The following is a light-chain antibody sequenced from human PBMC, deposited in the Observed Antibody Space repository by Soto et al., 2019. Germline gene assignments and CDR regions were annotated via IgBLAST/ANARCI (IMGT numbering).Light chain of an antibody. V-gene: IGLV1-47*02. CDR1: SSNIGSSY. CDR2: NNN. J-gene: IGLJ1*01. Sequence: QSVLTQPPSTSGTPGQSVTISCSGSSSNIGSSYVFWFQHLPGTAPKLLMYNNNQRPSGVPDRVSASKSGTSASLAISGLRYEDEADYYCAAWADRVSGYVFGNGNKVTV. CDR3: AAWADRVSGYV.